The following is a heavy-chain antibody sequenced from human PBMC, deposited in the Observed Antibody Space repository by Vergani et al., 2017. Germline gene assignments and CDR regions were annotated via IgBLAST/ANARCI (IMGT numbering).Heavy chain of an antibody. CDR3: ARVIKYYDILTGYYAKPYYFDY. CDR2: IYHSGSN. D-gene: IGHD3-9*01. J-gene: IGHJ4*02. Sequence: QVHLQESGPGLVKPSETLSLTCTDSGYSISSGYYWGWIRQPPGKGLEWIGSIYHSGSNYYNPSLKSRVTISVDTSKNQFSLKLSSVTAADTAVYYCARVIKYYDILTGYYAKPYYFDYWGQGTLVTVSS. CDR1: GYSISSGYY. V-gene: IGHV4-38-2*02.